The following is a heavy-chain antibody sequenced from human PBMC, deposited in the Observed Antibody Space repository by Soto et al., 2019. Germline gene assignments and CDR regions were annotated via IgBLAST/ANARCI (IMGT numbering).Heavy chain of an antibody. J-gene: IGHJ5*02. CDR1: GFTFSGYA. V-gene: IGHV3-30-3*01. Sequence: LRLSCAASGFTFSGYAMHWVRQAPGQGLEWVAFISYDGSNKFYADSVKGRFTISRDNSKNTLFLQMNSLRAEDTAVYYCARDLSSNWFDPWGQGNMVTVSS. CDR2: ISYDGSNK. CDR3: ARDLSSNWFDP.